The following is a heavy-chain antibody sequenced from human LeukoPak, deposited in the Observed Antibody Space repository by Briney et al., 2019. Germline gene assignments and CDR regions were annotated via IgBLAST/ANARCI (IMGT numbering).Heavy chain of an antibody. J-gene: IGHJ4*02. V-gene: IGHV3-23*01. CDR2: ISGSDGYT. Sequence: GGSLRLSCAASGFTFSSYAMSWVRQAPGKGLEWVSAISGSDGYTYYADSVKGRFTISRGNSKNTLYLQMNSLRAEDTAIYYCAKDGRGYSYADFDCWGQGTLVTVSS. CDR3: AKDGRGYSYADFDC. D-gene: IGHD5-18*01. CDR1: GFTFSSYA.